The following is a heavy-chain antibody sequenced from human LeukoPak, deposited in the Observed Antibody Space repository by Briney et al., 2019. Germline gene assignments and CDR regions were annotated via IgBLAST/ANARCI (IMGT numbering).Heavy chain of an antibody. V-gene: IGHV3-7*01. D-gene: IGHD6-13*01. J-gene: IGHJ4*02. CDR2: IKQDGSEK. CDR1: GFTFSSYW. CDR3: ARDRIEPGIAAAGRPEQDYYDY. Sequence: PGGSLRLSCATSGFTFSSYWMSWVRQAPGKGLEWVANIKQDGSEKYYVDSVKGRFTISRDNAKNSLYLQMNSLRAEDTAVYYCARDRIEPGIAAAGRPEQDYYDYWGQGTLVTVSS.